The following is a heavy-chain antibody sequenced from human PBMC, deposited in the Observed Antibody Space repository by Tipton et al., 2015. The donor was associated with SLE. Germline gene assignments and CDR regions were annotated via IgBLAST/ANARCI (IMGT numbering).Heavy chain of an antibody. CDR1: GGSISSSSYY. D-gene: IGHD4-17*01. V-gene: IGHV4-39*07. Sequence: TLSLTCTVSGGSISSSSYYWGWIRQPPGKGLEWIGSIYYSRSTYYNPSLKSRVTISVDTSKNQFSLKLSSVTAADTAVYYCARDPSYGVDYWGQGTLVTVSS. CDR3: ARDPSYGVDY. J-gene: IGHJ4*02. CDR2: IYYSRST.